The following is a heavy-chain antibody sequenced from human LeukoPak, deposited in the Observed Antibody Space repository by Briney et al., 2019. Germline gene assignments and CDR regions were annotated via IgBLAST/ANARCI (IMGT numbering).Heavy chain of an antibody. D-gene: IGHD3-22*01. Sequence: SETLSLTCTVSGGSISSYYWSWIRQPPGKGLEWTGYIYYSGSTNYNPSLKSRVTISVDTSKNQFSLKLSSVTAADTAVYYCASYTYYYDSSGYLLSYFDYWGQGTLVTVSS. CDR1: GGSISSYY. CDR2: IYYSGST. CDR3: ASYTYYYDSSGYLLSYFDY. J-gene: IGHJ4*02. V-gene: IGHV4-59*08.